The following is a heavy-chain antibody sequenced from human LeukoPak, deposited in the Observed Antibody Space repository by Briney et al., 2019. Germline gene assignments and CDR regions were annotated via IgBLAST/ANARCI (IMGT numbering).Heavy chain of an antibody. Sequence: SETLSLTCTVSGGSVSSYYWSWIRQPPGKGLEWIGYIYYSGSTYYNPSLKSRVTISVDTSKNQFSLKLSSVTAADTAVYYCARRKAVAGTRAVDYWGQGTLVTVSS. J-gene: IGHJ4*02. CDR3: ARRKAVAGTRAVDY. D-gene: IGHD6-19*01. CDR1: GGSVSSYY. V-gene: IGHV4-59*02. CDR2: IYYSGST.